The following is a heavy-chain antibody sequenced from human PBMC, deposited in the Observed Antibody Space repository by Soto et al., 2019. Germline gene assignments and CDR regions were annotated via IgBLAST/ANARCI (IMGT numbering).Heavy chain of an antibody. CDR2: ISSSSSYT. J-gene: IGHJ3*02. CDR1: GFTFSDYY. V-gene: IGHV3-11*05. Sequence: QVQLVESGGGLVKPGGSLRLSCAASGFTFSDYYMSWIRQAPGKGLEWVSYISSSSSYTNYADSEKGRFTISRDNAKNSLYLQMNSLRAEDTAVYYCARELTTVTNDAFYIWGQGTMVTVSS. CDR3: ARELTTVTNDAFYI. D-gene: IGHD4-17*01.